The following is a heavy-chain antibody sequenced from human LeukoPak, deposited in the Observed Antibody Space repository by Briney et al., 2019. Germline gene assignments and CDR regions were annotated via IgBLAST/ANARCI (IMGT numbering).Heavy chain of an antibody. V-gene: IGHV4-38-2*01. D-gene: IGHD2-2*01. J-gene: IGHJ5*02. CDR3: ARLISSPAYCSSTSCQGWFDP. Sequence: PSETLSLTCAVSGYSISSGYYWGWIRQPPGKGLEWIGSIYHSGRTYYNPSLKSRVTISVDTSKNQFSLKLSSVTAADTAVYYCARLISSPAYCSSTSCQGWFDPWGQGTLVTVSS. CDR1: GYSISSGYY. CDR2: IYHSGRT.